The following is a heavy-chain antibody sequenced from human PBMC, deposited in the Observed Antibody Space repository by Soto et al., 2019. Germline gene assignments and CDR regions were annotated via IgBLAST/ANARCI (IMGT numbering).Heavy chain of an antibody. D-gene: IGHD3-9*01. Sequence: PSETLSLTCTVSGGSISSYYWSWIRQPPGKGLEWIGYIYYSGSTNYNPSLKSRVTISVDTSKNQFSLKLSSVTAADTAVYYCARTYYDIFDIWGQGTMVTVSS. CDR1: GGSISSYY. CDR2: IYYSGST. CDR3: ARTYYDIFDI. J-gene: IGHJ3*02. V-gene: IGHV4-59*01.